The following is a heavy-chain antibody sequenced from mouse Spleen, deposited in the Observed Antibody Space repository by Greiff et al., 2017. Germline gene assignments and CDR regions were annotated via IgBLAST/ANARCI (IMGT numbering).Heavy chain of an antibody. J-gene: IGHJ2*01. D-gene: IGHD1-1*01. CDR2: IDPSDSYT. Sequence: QVQLQQPGAELVRPGTSVKLSCKASGYTFTSYWMHWVKQRPGQGLEWIGVIDPSDSYTNYNQKFKGKATLTVDTSSSTAYMQLSSLTSEDTAVYYCTTGYGSSYYWGQGTTLTVSS. CDR1: GYTFTSYW. V-gene: IGHV1-59*01. CDR3: TTGYGSSYY.